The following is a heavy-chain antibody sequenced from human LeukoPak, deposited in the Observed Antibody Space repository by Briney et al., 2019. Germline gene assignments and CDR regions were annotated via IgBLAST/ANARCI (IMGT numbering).Heavy chain of an antibody. V-gene: IGHV3-9*03. Sequence: GGSLRLSCAASGFTFDDYAMHWVRQAPGKGLEWVAGTSWNSGTIAYGDSVKGRFTISRDNAKDSLWLQMNSLRVEDMALYYCAKDSRPRFDTSGWYSFDYWGQGTLVTVSS. D-gene: IGHD6-19*01. CDR1: GFTFDDYA. CDR2: TSWNSGTI. J-gene: IGHJ4*02. CDR3: AKDSRPRFDTSGWYSFDY.